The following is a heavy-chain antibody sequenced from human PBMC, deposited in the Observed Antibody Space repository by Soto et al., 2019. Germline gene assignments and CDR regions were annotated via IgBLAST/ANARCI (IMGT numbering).Heavy chain of an antibody. Sequence: QVQLQQWGAGLLKPSETLSLTCAVYGGFVSSGSYYWSWIRQPPGKGLEWIGEMSHSGGTHFNQYPKSRVTLSVDTSKNQCSLKMSSVTAAATAMYYCARVERGTATPVVDAFDIWGPGTMVTVSS. V-gene: IGHV4-34*01. CDR3: ARVERGTATPVVDAFDI. CDR2: MSHSGGT. J-gene: IGHJ3*02. D-gene: IGHD2-21*02. CDR1: GGFVSSGSYY.